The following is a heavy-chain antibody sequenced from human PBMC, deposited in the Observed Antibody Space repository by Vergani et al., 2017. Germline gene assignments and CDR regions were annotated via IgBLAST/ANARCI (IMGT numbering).Heavy chain of an antibody. CDR2: IRFDGSRK. CDR1: GFSIANYG. J-gene: IGHJ4*02. D-gene: IGHD1-14*01. V-gene: IGHV3-30*02. Sequence: QVHLVESGGGVVQPGGSLRLSCAASGFSIANYGMHWVRQGPGKGLEWVTFIRFDGSRKYFAESVKGRISISRDNSKNTVDVQMDSLRSDDTAVYYCARDGRIDAEGTELDYWGQGTLVTVSS. CDR3: ARDGRIDAEGTELDY.